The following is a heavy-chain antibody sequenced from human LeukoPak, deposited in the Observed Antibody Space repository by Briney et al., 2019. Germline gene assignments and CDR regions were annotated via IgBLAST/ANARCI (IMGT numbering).Heavy chain of an antibody. J-gene: IGHJ4*02. Sequence: AVKVSCKASGGTFSSYAISWVRQAPGQGLEWMEGIIPIFGTANYAQKFQGRVTITADESTSTAYMELSSLRSEDTAVYYCARDSGYSGYDLRCDYWGQGTLVTVSS. CDR1: GGTFSSYA. CDR3: ARDSGYSGYDLRCDY. V-gene: IGHV1-69*13. D-gene: IGHD5-12*01. CDR2: IIPIFGTA.